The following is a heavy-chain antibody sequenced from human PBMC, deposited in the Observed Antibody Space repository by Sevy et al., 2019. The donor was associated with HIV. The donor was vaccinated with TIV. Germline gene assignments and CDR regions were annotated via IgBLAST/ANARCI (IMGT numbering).Heavy chain of an antibody. Sequence: GGSLRLSCAASGFTITGNAVHWVRQAPGKGLEWVAVISYDGNNKNYADSVKGRFNISRDKSKNVVYLELNSLRAEDTYVHINTREYSDSDKYDCLNGYDHSYDDGMDVWGQGTTVTVSS. CDR1: GFTITGNA. D-gene: IGHD3-9*01. J-gene: IGHJ6*02. CDR3: TREYSDSDKYDCLNGYDHSYDDGMDV. V-gene: IGHV3-30-3*01. CDR2: ISYDGNNK.